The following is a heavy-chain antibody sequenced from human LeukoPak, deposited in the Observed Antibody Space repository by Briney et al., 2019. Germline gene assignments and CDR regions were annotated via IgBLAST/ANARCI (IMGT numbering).Heavy chain of an antibody. D-gene: IGHD3-22*01. Sequence: VSSVKVSCKASGYTFTSYGISWVRRAPGQGLEWMGWITTYNGNTNYPQKYQGRVTMTTDTSTSTAYMELRSLRSDDTAVYYSARADLINYYDSSGYYSRFDYWGQGTLVTVSS. CDR1: GYTFTSYG. CDR3: ARADLINYYDSSGYYSRFDY. J-gene: IGHJ4*02. V-gene: IGHV1-18*01. CDR2: ITTYNGNT.